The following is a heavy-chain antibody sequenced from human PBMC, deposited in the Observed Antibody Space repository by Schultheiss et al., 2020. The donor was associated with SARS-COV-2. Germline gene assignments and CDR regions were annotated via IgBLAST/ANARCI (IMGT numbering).Heavy chain of an antibody. CDR3: AKDLEYSGNYLRY. CDR1: GFTFGNYA. J-gene: IGHJ4*02. D-gene: IGHD5-12*01. Sequence: GGSLRLSCAASGFTFGNYAMNWVRQAPGKGLEWVSTLSGTGRSTYYAASVKGRFTISRDNSRNTLFLQMHSLRAEDTAIYYCAKDLEYSGNYLRYWGQGTLVTVSS. V-gene: IGHV3-23*01. CDR2: LSGTGRST.